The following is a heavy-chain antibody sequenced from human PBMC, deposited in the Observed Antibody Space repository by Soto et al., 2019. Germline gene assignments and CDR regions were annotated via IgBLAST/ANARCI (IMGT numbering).Heavy chain of an antibody. Sequence: EVQLVESGGGLVQPGGSLRLSCAASGFTFSSYNMNWVRQAPGKGLEWVSSISSASSYVYYADSVKGRFTISRDNARNSLCLQMNSLRAEDTAVYYCARTKGDYYGLDVWGQGTTVTVSS. CDR1: GFTFSSYN. V-gene: IGHV3-21*01. CDR2: ISSASSYV. J-gene: IGHJ6*02. CDR3: ARTKGDYYGLDV. D-gene: IGHD3-10*01.